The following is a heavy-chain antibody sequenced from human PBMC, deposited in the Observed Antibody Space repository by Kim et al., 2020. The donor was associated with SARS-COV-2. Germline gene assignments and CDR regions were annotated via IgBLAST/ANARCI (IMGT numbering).Heavy chain of an antibody. CDR2: IRSKAYGGTT. J-gene: IGHJ4*02. CDR1: GFTFGDYA. V-gene: IGHV3-49*04. CDR3: TRGYDILTGYYPNDY. Sequence: GGSLRLSCTASGFTFGDYAMSWVRQAPGKGLEWVGFIRSKAYGGTTEYAASVKGRFTISRDDSKSIAYLQMNSLKTEDTAVYYCTRGYDILTGYYPNDYWGQGTLVTVSS. D-gene: IGHD3-9*01.